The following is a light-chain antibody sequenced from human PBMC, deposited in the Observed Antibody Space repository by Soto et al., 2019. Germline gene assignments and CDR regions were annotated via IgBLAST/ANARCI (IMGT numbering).Light chain of an antibody. CDR1: QSVGSN. Sequence: EIVMTQSPATLSVSPGERATLSCRASQSVGSNLAWYRQKPGQAPRLLIYGASTRATGIPARFSGSGSGTEFTLTINSLQSEDFAVYYCQQYNNWPPLITFGQGTRLEIK. J-gene: IGKJ5*01. CDR3: QQYNNWPPLIT. V-gene: IGKV3-15*01. CDR2: GAS.